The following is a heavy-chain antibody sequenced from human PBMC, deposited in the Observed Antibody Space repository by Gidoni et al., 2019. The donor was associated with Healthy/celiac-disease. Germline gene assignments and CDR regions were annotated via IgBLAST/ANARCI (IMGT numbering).Heavy chain of an antibody. Sequence: EVQLVESGGGLVQPGGSLRLSGAASGFTFSSYSMNWVRQAPGKGLGWVSYISSSSSTIYYADSVKGRFTISRDNAKNSLYLQMNSLRDEDTAVYYCARDLGSGWSDLYYYYGMDVWGQGTTVTVSS. J-gene: IGHJ6*02. CDR3: ARDLGSGWSDLYYYYGMDV. CDR2: ISSSSSTI. CDR1: GFTFSSYS. D-gene: IGHD6-19*01. V-gene: IGHV3-48*02.